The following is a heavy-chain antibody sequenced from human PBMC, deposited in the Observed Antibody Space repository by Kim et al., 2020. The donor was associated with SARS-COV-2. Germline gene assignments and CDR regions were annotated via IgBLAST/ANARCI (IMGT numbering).Heavy chain of an antibody. CDR2: VSYSGST. V-gene: IGHV4-59*01. J-gene: IGHJ6*02. CDR3: ARDARASGNYGVRYYVMDV. Sequence: SETLSLTCTVSGGSISGYSWTWIRQPPGKGLEYIAYVSYSGSTNYSPSLKSRVTISLDTSKNQFSLSLQSVTAADTAVYYCARDARASGNYGVRYYVMDVWGQGTTVTVSS. D-gene: IGHD3-10*01. CDR1: GGSISGYS.